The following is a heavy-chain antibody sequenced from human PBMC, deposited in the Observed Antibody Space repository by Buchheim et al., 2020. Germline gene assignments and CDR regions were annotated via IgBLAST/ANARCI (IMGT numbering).Heavy chain of an antibody. J-gene: IGHJ6*02. V-gene: IGHV5-51*01. CDR2: IYPGDSDT. D-gene: IGHD4-11*01. Sequence: EVQLVQSGAEVKKPGESLKISCKGSGYSFTNYWIGWVRQMPGKGLEWMGIIYPGDSDTRYSPSFQGQVTISADKSISTAYLEGSSLKAWDTAMYYCASHSPVNTVTTRNYYGMDVWGQGTT. CDR1: GYSFTNYW. CDR3: ASHSPVNTVTTRNYYGMDV.